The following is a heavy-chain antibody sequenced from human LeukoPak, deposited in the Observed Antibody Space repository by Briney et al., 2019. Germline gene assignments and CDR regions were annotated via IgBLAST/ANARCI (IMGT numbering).Heavy chain of an antibody. CDR2: INSDGSST. CDR1: GFTFSSYW. D-gene: IGHD6-19*01. Sequence: PGGSLRLSCAASGFTFSSYWMHWVRHAPGKGLVWVSRINSDGSSTSYADSVKGRFTISRDNAKNSLYLRMDSLRAEDTAVYYCATGYSSGWYFYFQYWGQGTLVTVSS. CDR3: ATGYSSGWYFYFQY. J-gene: IGHJ1*01. V-gene: IGHV3-74*01.